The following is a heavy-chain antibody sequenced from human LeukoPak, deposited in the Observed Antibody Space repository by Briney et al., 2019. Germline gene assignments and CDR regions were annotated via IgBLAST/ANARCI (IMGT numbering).Heavy chain of an antibody. CDR2: IGSTSGTI. V-gene: IGHV3-48*01. Sequence: PGGSLRLSCAASGFTFSSYSMNWIRQTPGKGLEWVSFIGSTSGTIYYADSVKGRFTISRDTAKNTLYLQMNSLRAEDTAVYYCAKDLSKRSSSYWFDPWGQGTLVTVSS. D-gene: IGHD6-6*01. CDR1: GFTFSSYS. CDR3: AKDLSKRSSSYWFDP. J-gene: IGHJ5*02.